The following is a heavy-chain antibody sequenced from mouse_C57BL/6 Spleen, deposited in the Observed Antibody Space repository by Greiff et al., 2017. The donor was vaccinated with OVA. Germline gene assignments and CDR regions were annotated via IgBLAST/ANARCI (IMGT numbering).Heavy chain of an antibody. V-gene: IGHV1-7*01. CDR2: INPSSGYT. Sequence: QVQLKESGAELAKPGASVKLSCKASGYTFTSYWMHWVKQRPGQGLEWIGYINPSSGYTKYNQKFKDKATLTADKSSSTAYMQLSSLTYEDSAVYYCAREPRGDGYFFDYWGQGTTLTVSS. CDR3: AREPRGDGYFFDY. CDR1: GYTFTSYW. J-gene: IGHJ2*01. D-gene: IGHD2-3*01.